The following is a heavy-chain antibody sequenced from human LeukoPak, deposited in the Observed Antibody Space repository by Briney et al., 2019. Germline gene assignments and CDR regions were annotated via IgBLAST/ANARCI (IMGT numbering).Heavy chain of an antibody. V-gene: IGHV3-30*18. J-gene: IGHJ4*02. CDR2: ISNDGTNI. Sequence: GGSLRLSCAASGFTFSTYGMHWVRQAPGKGLGWVAVISNDGTNIYYADSVKGRFTISRDNSKNTLYLQMNSLRAEDTAVYYCAKDRRRNGFDYWGQGTLVTVSS. D-gene: IGHD1-1*01. CDR3: AKDRRRNGFDY. CDR1: GFTFSTYG.